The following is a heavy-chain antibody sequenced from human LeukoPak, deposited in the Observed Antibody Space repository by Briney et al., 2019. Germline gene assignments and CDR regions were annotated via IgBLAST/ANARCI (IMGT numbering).Heavy chain of an antibody. D-gene: IGHD2-2*03. Sequence: GGSLRLSCAASGFVFSSYGMLWVRQASGKGLEWVAIIWYDGSNKYYADSVKGRFTVSRDNSKNTLYLQMNSLRAEDTAVYYCAKDGWDYWGQGTLVTVSS. J-gene: IGHJ4*02. CDR3: AKDGWDY. V-gene: IGHV3-33*06. CDR1: GFVFSSYG. CDR2: IWYDGSNK.